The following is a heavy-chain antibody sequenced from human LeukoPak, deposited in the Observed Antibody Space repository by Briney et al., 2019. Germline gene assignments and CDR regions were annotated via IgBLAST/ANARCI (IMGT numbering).Heavy chain of an antibody. Sequence: GGSLRLSCTASGFTFTDAWMSWVRQAPGKGLEWVSSISSGSSYIYYADSVKGRFTISRDNAKNSLYLQMNSLRAEDTAVYYCARGGYSGSYGLDYWGQGTLVTVSS. V-gene: IGHV3-21*04. J-gene: IGHJ4*02. CDR1: GFTFTDAW. D-gene: IGHD6-6*01. CDR2: ISSGSSYI. CDR3: ARGGYSGSYGLDY.